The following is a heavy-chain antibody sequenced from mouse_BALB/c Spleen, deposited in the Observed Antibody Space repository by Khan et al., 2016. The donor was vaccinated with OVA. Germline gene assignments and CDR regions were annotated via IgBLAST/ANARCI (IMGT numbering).Heavy chain of an antibody. J-gene: IGHJ1*01. Sequence: QVQLKESGPGLVAPSQSLSITCTVSGFSLTGYGVNWVRQPPGKGLEWLGMIWGDGSTDYNSALKSRLSISKDKSKSQDFLKMNSLQTDDTARYYCARDPGDIWYFDVGGAGTTFTVSS. V-gene: IGHV2-6-7*01. CDR1: GFSLTGYG. CDR3: ARDPGDIWYFDV. CDR2: IWGDGST. D-gene: IGHD3-1*01.